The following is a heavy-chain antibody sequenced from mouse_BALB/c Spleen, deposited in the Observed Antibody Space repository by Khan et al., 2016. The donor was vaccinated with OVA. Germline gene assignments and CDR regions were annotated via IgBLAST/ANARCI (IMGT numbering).Heavy chain of an antibody. Sequence: VQLQQSGAELVKPGASVRLSCTASGYTFTSYYLYWVKQRPGQGLKWIGDINPSNGGTNFNEKFKSKATMTVDKSSSTAYMRLSSLTSEDSAVYYCTRSGYGTFAYWGQGTLVTVSA. D-gene: IGHD2-1*01. CDR2: INPSNGGT. CDR3: TRSGYGTFAY. V-gene: IGHV1S81*02. J-gene: IGHJ3*01. CDR1: GYTFTSYY.